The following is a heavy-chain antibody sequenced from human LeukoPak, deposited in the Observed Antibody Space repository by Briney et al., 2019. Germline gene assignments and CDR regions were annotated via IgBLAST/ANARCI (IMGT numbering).Heavy chain of an antibody. D-gene: IGHD3-22*01. CDR2: ISYSGST. CDR1: GGSISSGGYY. CDR3: ARGAFNYYDTAGYSNDAFDI. J-gene: IGHJ3*02. Sequence: KTSGTLSLTCTVSGGSISSGGYYWSWIRQHPGKGLEWIAYISYSGSTYYNPSLKSRVFMSVDTSKNQFSLKLSSVTAADTAVYFCARGAFNYYDTAGYSNDAFDIWGQGTMVTVSS. V-gene: IGHV4-31*03.